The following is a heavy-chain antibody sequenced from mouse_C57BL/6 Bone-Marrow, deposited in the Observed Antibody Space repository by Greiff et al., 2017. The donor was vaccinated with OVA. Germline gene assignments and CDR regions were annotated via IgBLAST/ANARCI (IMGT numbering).Heavy chain of an antibody. Sequence: QVQLKQSGAELVRPGTSVKVSCKASGYAFTNYLIEWVKQRPGQGLEWIGVINPGSGGTNYNEKFKGKATLTADKSSSTAYMQLSSLTSEDSAVYFCARRILRAMDDWGQGTSVTVSS. D-gene: IGHD1-1*01. V-gene: IGHV1-54*01. CDR3: ARRILRAMDD. CDR1: GYAFTNYL. J-gene: IGHJ4*01. CDR2: INPGSGGT.